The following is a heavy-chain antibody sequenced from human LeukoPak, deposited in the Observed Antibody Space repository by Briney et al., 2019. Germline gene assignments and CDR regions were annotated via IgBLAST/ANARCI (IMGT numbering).Heavy chain of an antibody. CDR3: AREAISYYYYYYMDV. Sequence: SETLSLTCTVSGGSIGSYYWSWIRQPPGKGLEWIGYIYYSGSTNYNPSLKSRVTISVDTSKNQFPLKLSSVTAADTAVYYCAREAISYYYYYYMDVWGKGTTVTISS. V-gene: IGHV4-59*12. D-gene: IGHD3-9*01. CDR2: IYYSGST. J-gene: IGHJ6*03. CDR1: GGSIGSYY.